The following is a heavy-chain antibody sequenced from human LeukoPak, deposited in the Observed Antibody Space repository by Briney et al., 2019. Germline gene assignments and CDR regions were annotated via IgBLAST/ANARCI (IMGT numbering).Heavy chain of an antibody. CDR3: ARWYSSSGYLDY. CDR1: GYSISSGYY. V-gene: IGHV4-38-2*01. CDR2: IYHSGNT. D-gene: IGHD6-6*01. J-gene: IGHJ4*02. Sequence: SETLSLTCAVSGYSISSGYYWGWIRQPPGKGLEWIGRIYHSGNTNYNPSLKSRATISVDTSKNQFSLKVSCVTAADTALYYCARWYSSSGYLDYWGQGTLVTVSS.